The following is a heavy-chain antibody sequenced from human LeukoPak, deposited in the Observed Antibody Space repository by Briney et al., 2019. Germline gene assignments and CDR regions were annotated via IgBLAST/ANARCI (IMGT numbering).Heavy chain of an antibody. CDR2: INAGNGNT. CDR1: GYTFTSYA. Sequence: AAVKVSCKASGYTFTSYAMHWVRQAPGQRLEWMGWINAGNGNTKYSQKFQGRVTITRDTSASTAYMELSSLRSEDTAVYYCARDGGSGWYRYWGQGTLVTVSS. D-gene: IGHD6-19*01. CDR3: ARDGGSGWYRY. V-gene: IGHV1-3*01. J-gene: IGHJ4*02.